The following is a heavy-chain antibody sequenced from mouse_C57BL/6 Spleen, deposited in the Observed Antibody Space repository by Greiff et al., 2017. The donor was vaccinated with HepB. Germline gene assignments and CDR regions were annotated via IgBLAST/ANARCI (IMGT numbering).Heavy chain of an antibody. CDR1: GFTFSSYG. CDR3: ARMARTIN. CDR2: INSNGGST. Sequence: DVQLVESGGGLVQPGGSLKLSCAASGFTFSSYGMSWVRQTPDKRLELVATINSNGGSTYYPDSVKGRFTISRDNAKNTLYLQMSSLKSEDTAMYYCARMARTINWRQGTALTVSS. V-gene: IGHV5-6-3*01. J-gene: IGHJ2*01.